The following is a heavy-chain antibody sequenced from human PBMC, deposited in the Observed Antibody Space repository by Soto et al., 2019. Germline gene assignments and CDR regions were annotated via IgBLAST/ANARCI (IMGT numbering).Heavy chain of an antibody. CDR1: GGSISSSY. J-gene: IGHJ3*02. D-gene: IGHD3-9*01. CDR2: LYYRGST. CDR3: ARRGCDVLTGYYIEAFDI. Sequence: SETLSLTCTVSGGSISSSYWGWIRQPPGKGLEWIGYLYYRGSTTYSPSLQSRVTISVDTSKNQFSLKLTSVIAADTAVYYCARRGCDVLTGYYIEAFDIWGQGTMVTVSS. V-gene: IGHV4-59*08.